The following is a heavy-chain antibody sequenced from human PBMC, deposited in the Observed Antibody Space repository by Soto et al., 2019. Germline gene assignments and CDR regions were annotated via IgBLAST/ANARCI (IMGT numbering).Heavy chain of an antibody. CDR3: AKDRGTNWFDP. D-gene: IGHD1-1*01. CDR1: GFTFSSYG. V-gene: IGHV3-30*18. J-gene: IGHJ5*02. Sequence: QVQLVESGGGVVQPGRSLRLSCAASGFTFSSYGMHWVRQAPGKGREWVAVISYDGSNKYYADSVKGRFTISRDNSKNTLYLQMNSLRAEDTAVYYCAKDRGTNWFDPWGQGTLVTVSS. CDR2: ISYDGSNK.